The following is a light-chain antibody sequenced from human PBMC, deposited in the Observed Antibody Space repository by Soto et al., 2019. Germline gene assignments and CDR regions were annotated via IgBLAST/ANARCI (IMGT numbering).Light chain of an antibody. CDR3: QQYNSHSRYT. J-gene: IGKJ2*01. V-gene: IGKV1-5*03. Sequence: DIQMTQAHSTLSASVGDRVTITCRARQSINTWLAWYQQKPGQAPKLLIYKASSLGSGVPSRFSGSGSGTDFTLTISSLQPDDFAIYYCQQYNSHSRYTFGQGTKLEIK. CDR2: KAS. CDR1: QSINTW.